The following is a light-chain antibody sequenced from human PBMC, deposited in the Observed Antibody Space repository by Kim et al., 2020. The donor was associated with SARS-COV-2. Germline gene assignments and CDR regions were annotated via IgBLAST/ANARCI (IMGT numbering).Light chain of an antibody. V-gene: IGKV3-15*01. CDR2: GAS. Sequence: SVSPGERATLSCRASQSVSSTLAWYQQKPGQAPRLLIYGASTRATGIPARFSGSGSGTEFTLTISSLQSEDFAVYYCQQYNNWLTFGPGTKVDIK. CDR1: QSVSST. CDR3: QQYNNWLT. J-gene: IGKJ3*01.